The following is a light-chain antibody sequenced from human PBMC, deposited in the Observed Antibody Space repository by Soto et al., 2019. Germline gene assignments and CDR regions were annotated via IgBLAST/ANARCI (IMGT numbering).Light chain of an antibody. CDR2: DAS. J-gene: IGKJ1*01. V-gene: IGKV1-39*01. CDR3: QQSYSTPWT. Sequence: DIPMTQSPSSLSASVGDRVTITCRASQSISSYLKWYQQKPGKAPKLLIYDASSLQSGVPSRFSGSGAGTDFSLTISSLQPEDFATYYCQQSYSTPWTFGQGTKVEIK. CDR1: QSISSY.